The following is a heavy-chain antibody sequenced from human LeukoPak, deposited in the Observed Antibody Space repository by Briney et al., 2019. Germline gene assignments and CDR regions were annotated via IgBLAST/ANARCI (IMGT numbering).Heavy chain of an antibody. V-gene: IGHV1-69*05. CDR3: ASSRDGYNSAAFDI. D-gene: IGHD5-24*01. CDR1: GGTFSSYA. CDR2: IIPIFGTA. J-gene: IGHJ3*02. Sequence: SVKVSCTASGGTFSSYAISWVRQTHGPGHEWMGRIIPIFGTANYAQKFQGRVTITTDESTSTAYRELSSLRSEDTAVYYCASSRDGYNSAAFDIWGQGTMVTVSS.